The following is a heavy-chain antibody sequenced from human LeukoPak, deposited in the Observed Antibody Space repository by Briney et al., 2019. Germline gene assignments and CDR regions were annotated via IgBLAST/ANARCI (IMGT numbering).Heavy chain of an antibody. CDR3: ARLAAIGGYYFDY. CDR2: IYTSGST. Sequence: SQTLSLTCTVSGGSISSGSYYWSWIRQPAGKGLEWIGRIYTSGSTNYNPSLKSRVTISVDTSKNQFSLKLSSVTAADTAVYYCARLAAIGGYYFDYWGQGTLVTVSS. CDR1: GGSISSGSYY. V-gene: IGHV4-61*02. J-gene: IGHJ4*02. D-gene: IGHD2-2*02.